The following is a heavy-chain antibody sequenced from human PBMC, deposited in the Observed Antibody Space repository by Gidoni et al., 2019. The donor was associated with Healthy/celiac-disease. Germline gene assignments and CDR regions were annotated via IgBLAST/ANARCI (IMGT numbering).Heavy chain of an antibody. Sequence: QVQLVQSGAEVQKPGASVKVYCKASGYTFTGYYMHWVRQAPGQGLEWMGWINPNSGGTNYAQKFQGRVTMTRDTSISTAYMELSRLRSDDTAVYYCARAFGGGGSQREIWGQGTMVTVSS. CDR1: GYTFTGYY. D-gene: IGHD2-15*01. CDR2: INPNSGGT. V-gene: IGHV1-2*02. CDR3: ARAFGGGGSQREI. J-gene: IGHJ3*02.